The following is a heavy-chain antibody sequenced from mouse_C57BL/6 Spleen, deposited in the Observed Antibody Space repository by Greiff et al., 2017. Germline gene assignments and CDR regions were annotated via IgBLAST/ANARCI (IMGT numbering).Heavy chain of an antibody. CDR1: GYTFTDYY. D-gene: IGHD1-1*01. V-gene: IGHV1-19*01. CDR2: INPYNGGT. J-gene: IGHJ2*01. CDR3: ARRRYYYGSSYADY. Sequence: DVQLQESGPVLVKPGASVKMSCKASGYTFTDYYMNWVKQSHGKSLEWIGVINPYNGGTSYNQKFKGKATLTVDKSSSTAYMELNSLTSEDSAVYYCARRRYYYGSSYADYWGQGTTLTVSS.